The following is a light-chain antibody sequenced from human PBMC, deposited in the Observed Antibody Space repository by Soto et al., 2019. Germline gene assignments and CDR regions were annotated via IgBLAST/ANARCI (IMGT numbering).Light chain of an antibody. CDR2: EGS. V-gene: IGLV2-23*01. Sequence: QPASVSGSPGQSITISCTGTSSDVGSYNLVSWYQQHPGKAPKLMIYEGSKRPSGVSNRFSGSKSGNTASLTISGLQAEDEADYYCCSYAGSSTPWVFGGGTKLTVL. CDR1: SSDVGSYNL. J-gene: IGLJ3*02. CDR3: CSYAGSSTPWV.